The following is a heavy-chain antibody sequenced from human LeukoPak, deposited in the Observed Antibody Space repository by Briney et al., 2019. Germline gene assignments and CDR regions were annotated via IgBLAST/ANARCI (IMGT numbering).Heavy chain of an antibody. V-gene: IGHV5-51*01. CDR3: ARRSGFHDY. Sequence: GESLKISCKGSGYRFTNYWIGWVRQMPGKGLEWMGTIYPGDSDARYSPSFQGQVTISADKFISTAYLQWSSLKASDTAMYYCARRSGFHDYWGQGTLVTVSS. D-gene: IGHD6-19*01. CDR1: GYRFTNYW. J-gene: IGHJ4*02. CDR2: IYPGDSDA.